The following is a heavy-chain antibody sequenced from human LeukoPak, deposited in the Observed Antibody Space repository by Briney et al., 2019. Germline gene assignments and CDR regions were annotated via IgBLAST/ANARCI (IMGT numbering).Heavy chain of an antibody. J-gene: IGHJ5*02. Sequence: GGSLRLSCAASGXTFSSYGVHWVRQAPGKGLEWVAAISYDATNKFYADSVRGRFTISRDNSKNTLYLQMNSLRVEDTAVYYCAKPDYPWGQGTLVTVSS. CDR1: GXTFSSYG. V-gene: IGHV3-30*18. CDR3: AKPDYP. D-gene: IGHD1-14*01. CDR2: ISYDATNK.